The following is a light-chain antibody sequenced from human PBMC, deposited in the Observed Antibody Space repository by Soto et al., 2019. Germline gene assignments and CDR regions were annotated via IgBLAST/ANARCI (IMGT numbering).Light chain of an antibody. CDR2: DVD. Sequence: QSVLTQPASVSGSPGQSITFSCTGTSNDVGRSNYVSWYQQHPGKAPKLILYDVDNRPSGVTTRFSGSKSGNTASLTISGLQAEDEADYYCSSYTSGATLVFAGGTKLTVL. CDR3: SSYTSGATLV. V-gene: IGLV2-14*03. CDR1: SNDVGRSNY. J-gene: IGLJ3*02.